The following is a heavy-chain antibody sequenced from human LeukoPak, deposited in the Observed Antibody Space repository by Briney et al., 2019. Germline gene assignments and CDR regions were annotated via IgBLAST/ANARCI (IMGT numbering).Heavy chain of an antibody. CDR2: ISYDGSNK. CDR1: GFTFSSYA. J-gene: IGHJ4*02. Sequence: PGGSLRLSCAASGFTFSSYAMHWVRQAPGKGLEWVAVISYDGSNKYYADSVKGRFTISRDNSKNTLYLQMNSLRAEDTAVYYCARDRGDYYGSGSYLDYWGQGTLVTVPS. CDR3: ARDRGDYYGSGSYLDY. V-gene: IGHV3-30-3*01. D-gene: IGHD3-10*01.